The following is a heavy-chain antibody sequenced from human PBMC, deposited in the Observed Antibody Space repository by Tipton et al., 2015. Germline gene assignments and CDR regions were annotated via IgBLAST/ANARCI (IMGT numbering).Heavy chain of an antibody. CDR3: ARGRSSSGWYNSEQQTPTPLDF. CDR2: INDSGGNT. J-gene: IGHJ4*02. V-gene: IGHV3-23*01. Sequence: SLRLSCAASGFTFSSYAMSWVRQAPGKGLDWVSGINDSGGNTHYADSVKGRFTISRDNPKNSLFLQMNDLRAEDTAVYYCARGRSSSGWYNSEQQTPTPLDFWGQGTLVTVSS. CDR1: GFTFSSYA. D-gene: IGHD6-19*01.